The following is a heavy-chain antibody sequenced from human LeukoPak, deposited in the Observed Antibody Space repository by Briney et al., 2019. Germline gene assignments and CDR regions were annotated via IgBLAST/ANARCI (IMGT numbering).Heavy chain of an antibody. J-gene: IGHJ4*02. CDR1: GFTFSSYF. V-gene: IGHV3-23*01. D-gene: IGHD2-15*01. CDR2: ISGSGGNT. CDR3: ARYCSGLSCYSGLY. Sequence: GGSLRLSCAASGFTFSSYFFSWVRQAPGKGLEWGSSISGSGGNTYYPDSVKGRFTVSRDNSKDTLFLQMNSLRAEDTAVYYCARYCSGLSCYSGLYWGQGTLVTVSS.